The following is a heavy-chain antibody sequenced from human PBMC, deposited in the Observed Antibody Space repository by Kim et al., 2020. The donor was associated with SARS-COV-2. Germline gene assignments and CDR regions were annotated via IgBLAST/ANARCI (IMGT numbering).Heavy chain of an antibody. D-gene: IGHD5-12*01. V-gene: IGHV4-34*01. J-gene: IGHJ4*02. CDR3: ARAGIVATPFDY. Sequence: NYNPSLKSRVTISVDTSKNQFSLKLSSVTSADTAVYYCARAGIVATPFDYWGQGTLVTVSS.